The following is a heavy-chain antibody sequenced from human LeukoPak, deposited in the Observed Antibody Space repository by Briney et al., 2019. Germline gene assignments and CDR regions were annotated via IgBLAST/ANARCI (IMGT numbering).Heavy chain of an antibody. V-gene: IGHV3-21*01. J-gene: IGHJ4*02. CDR1: GFTFSTSS. D-gene: IGHD6-19*01. CDR2: ISSTSAYI. CDR3: ARDRAGAVAGTADF. Sequence: PGGSLRLSCAASGFTFSTSSMNWVRQAPGKGLEWVSSISSTSAYIYYADSMKGRFTISRDNAKKSLYLQMDSLRAEDTAVYYCARDRAGAVAGTADFWGQGTLVTVSS.